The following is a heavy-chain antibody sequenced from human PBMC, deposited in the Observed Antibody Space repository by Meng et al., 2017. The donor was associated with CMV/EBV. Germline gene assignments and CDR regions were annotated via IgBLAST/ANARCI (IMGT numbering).Heavy chain of an antibody. CDR1: GGTFSSYA. CDR2: IIPIFGRA. J-gene: IGHJ6*02. Sequence: SVKVSCKASGGTFSSYAISWVRQAPGQGLEWMGGIIPIFGRANYAQKFKGRVTITTDESTSTAYMKLISLRSEDTAVYYCARDKSPRWGGVTTMTRCMDVWGQGTTVTVSS. CDR3: ARDKSPRWGGVTTMTRCMDV. V-gene: IGHV1-69*05. D-gene: IGHD3-22*01.